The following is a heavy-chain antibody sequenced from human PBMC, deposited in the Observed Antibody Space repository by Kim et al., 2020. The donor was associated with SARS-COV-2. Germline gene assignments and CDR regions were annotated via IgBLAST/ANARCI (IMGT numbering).Heavy chain of an antibody. V-gene: IGHV3-7*01. J-gene: IGHJ4*02. CDR2: INEDGSGK. CDR1: GFTFNDYW. CDR3: VRSIDY. Sequence: GGSLRLSCAASGFTFNDYWMSWVRQLPGKGLEWVANINEDGSGKYYMDSVKGRITISRDNAKNSLFLQMNNLRAEDTAVYYCVRSIDYWGQGTRVTVSS.